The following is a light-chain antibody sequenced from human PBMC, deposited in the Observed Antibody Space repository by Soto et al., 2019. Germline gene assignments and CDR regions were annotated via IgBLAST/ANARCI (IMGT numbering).Light chain of an antibody. Sequence: QSALTQPASVSGSPGQTITISCTGTSSDVGAYNYVSWYQQHPGKAPKLMIYEVSNRPSGVSDRFSGSKSGNTASLTISGLQAADEADYYCSSKRTTASLVFGTGTKVTV. J-gene: IGLJ1*01. CDR1: SSDVGAYNY. CDR2: EVS. V-gene: IGLV2-14*01. CDR3: SSKRTTASLV.